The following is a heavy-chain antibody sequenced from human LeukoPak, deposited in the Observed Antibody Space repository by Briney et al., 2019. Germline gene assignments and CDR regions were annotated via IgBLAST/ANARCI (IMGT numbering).Heavy chain of an antibody. CDR2: ISGSGGST. CDR1: GYTFSSYA. CDR3: VKDKHRDGYTYGVYDS. Sequence: GGSLRLSCAASGYTFSSYAMSWVRQAPGKGLEWVSAISGSGGSTYYADSVKGRFTISRDNAKNSLDLQMSSLRPEDTALYYCVKDKHRDGYTYGVYDSWGQGTLITVSS. J-gene: IGHJ5*01. V-gene: IGHV3-23*01. D-gene: IGHD5-12*01.